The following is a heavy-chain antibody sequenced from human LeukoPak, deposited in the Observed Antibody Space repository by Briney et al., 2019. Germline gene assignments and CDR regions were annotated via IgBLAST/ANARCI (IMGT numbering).Heavy chain of an antibody. D-gene: IGHD3-16*01. Sequence: GGPLRLSCAASGFTFSSCWMNWVRQAPGKGLEWVANIKQDGSEKYYVDSVKGRFTISRDNAKNSLYLQMNSLRAEDTAVYYCARDSDVPFDYWGQGTLVTVSS. CDR2: IKQDGSEK. V-gene: IGHV3-7*01. J-gene: IGHJ4*02. CDR3: ARDSDVPFDY. CDR1: GFTFSSCW.